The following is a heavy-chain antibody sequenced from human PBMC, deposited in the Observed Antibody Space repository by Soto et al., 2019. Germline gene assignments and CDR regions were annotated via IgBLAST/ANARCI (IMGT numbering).Heavy chain of an antibody. CDR2: IIPILGIA. J-gene: IGHJ4*02. V-gene: IGHV1-69*02. CDR1: GGTFSSCT. CDR3: ARGQRYSSSYFDY. Sequence: QVQLVQSGAEVKKPGSSVKVSCKASGGTFSSCTISWVRQSPGQGLEWMGRIIPILGIANYAQKFQGRVTITADKSTSTAFMELSSLRSEDTAVYYCARGQRYSSSYFDYWGQGTLVTVSS. D-gene: IGHD6-6*01.